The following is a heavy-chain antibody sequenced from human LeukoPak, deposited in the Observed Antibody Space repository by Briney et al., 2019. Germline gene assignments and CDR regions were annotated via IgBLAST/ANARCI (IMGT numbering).Heavy chain of an antibody. D-gene: IGHD5-24*01. V-gene: IGHV6-1*01. Sequence: SQTLSLTCAISGDSVSSNRAAWNWIRQSPSRGLEWLGRTFYRSKWSNDYAVSMQSRITINADTSKNQFSLQLNSVTPEDTAVYYCARNRLWLQSDFDYWGQGTLVTVSS. CDR3: ARNRLWLQSDFDY. CDR1: GDSVSSNRAA. J-gene: IGHJ4*02. CDR2: TFYRSKWSN.